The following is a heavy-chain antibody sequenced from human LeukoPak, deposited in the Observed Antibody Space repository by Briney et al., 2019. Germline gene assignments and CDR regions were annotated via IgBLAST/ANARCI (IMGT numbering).Heavy chain of an antibody. D-gene: IGHD3-22*01. V-gene: IGHV3-21*01. J-gene: IGHJ4*02. CDR2: ISRNSRHV. Sequence: GGSLRLSCAASGFTFSDYSMNWVRQAPGKGLEWVSSISRNSRHVYYGGSVWGRFTISRDDARNSLFLEMNSLTAEDMAVYYCVRDRRFPYYYDSSGYYFDYWGQGTLVTVSS. CDR1: GFTFSDYS. CDR3: VRDRRFPYYYDSSGYYFDY.